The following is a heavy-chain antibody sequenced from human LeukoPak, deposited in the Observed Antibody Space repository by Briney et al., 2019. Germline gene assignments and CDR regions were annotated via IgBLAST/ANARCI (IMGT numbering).Heavy chain of an antibody. V-gene: IGHV1-18*01. CDR1: GYTFTTFG. Sequence: GASVKVSCKASGYTFTTFGITWVRQAPGQGLEWMGWISGYTGNTNYAPKFQGRVTMTTDTSTSTAHMELRSLASDDTAVYYCARVASTTCDCPDYFDYWGQGTLVTVSS. J-gene: IGHJ4*02. CDR2: ISGYTGNT. D-gene: IGHD2-2*01. CDR3: ARVASTTCDCPDYFDY.